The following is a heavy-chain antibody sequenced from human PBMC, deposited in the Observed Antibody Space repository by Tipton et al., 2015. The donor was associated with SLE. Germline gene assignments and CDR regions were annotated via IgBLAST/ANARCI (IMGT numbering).Heavy chain of an antibody. Sequence: LRLSCTVSGGSISSSSYYWGWIRQPPGKGLEWIGSIYYSGSTYYNPSLKSRVTISVDTSKNQFSLKLSSVTAADTAVYYCARLTYYYGSGSSYYFDYWGQGTLVTVSS. J-gene: IGHJ4*02. CDR3: ARLTYYYGSGSSYYFDY. D-gene: IGHD3-10*01. CDR1: GGSISSSSYY. CDR2: IYYSGST. V-gene: IGHV4-39*07.